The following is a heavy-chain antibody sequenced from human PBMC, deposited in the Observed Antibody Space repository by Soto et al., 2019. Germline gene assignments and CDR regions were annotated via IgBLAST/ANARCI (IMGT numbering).Heavy chain of an antibody. CDR3: AKEGSGWYTDY. J-gene: IGHJ4*02. CDR2: IRKNGGST. V-gene: IGHV3-23*01. D-gene: IGHD6-19*01. CDR1: GFTFSSYA. Sequence: GGSLRLSCAASGFTFSSYAMTWVRQAPGKGLEWVAAIRKNGGSTYYADSVRGRFTISRDNAKNTLSLQMDRLRADDTAVYYCAKEGSGWYTDYWGRGTLVTVSS.